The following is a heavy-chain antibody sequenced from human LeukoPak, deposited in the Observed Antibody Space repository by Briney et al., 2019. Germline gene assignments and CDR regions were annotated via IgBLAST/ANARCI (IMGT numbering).Heavy chain of an antibody. J-gene: IGHJ3*02. Sequence: PGGSLRLSCAASGFTFSSYWMSWVRQAPGKGLEWVANIKQDGSEKYYVDSVKGRFTISRDNAKNSLYLQMNSLRAEDTAVYYCARGYSGYECRAFDIWGQGTMVTVSS. D-gene: IGHD5-12*01. CDR3: ARGYSGYECRAFDI. CDR2: IKQDGSEK. V-gene: IGHV3-7*01. CDR1: GFTFSSYW.